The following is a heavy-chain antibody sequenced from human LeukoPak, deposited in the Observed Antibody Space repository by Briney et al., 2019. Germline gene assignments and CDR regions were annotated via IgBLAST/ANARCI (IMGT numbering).Heavy chain of an antibody. J-gene: IGHJ4*02. CDR2: ISNSGTTI. D-gene: IGHD6-6*01. V-gene: IGHV3-48*01. CDR3: ARGGAARPDY. CDR1: GFTFSSYG. Sequence: GGSLRLSCAASGFTFSSYGMNWVRQAPGRGLEWVSYISNSGTTIYYADSVKGRFTISRDNAKNSLYLQMNTLRAVDTAVYYCARGGAARPDYWGQGTLVTVCS.